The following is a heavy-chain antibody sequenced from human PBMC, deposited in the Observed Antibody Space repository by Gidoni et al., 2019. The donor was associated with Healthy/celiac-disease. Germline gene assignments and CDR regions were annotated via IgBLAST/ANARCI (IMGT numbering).Heavy chain of an antibody. V-gene: IGHV3-21*01. CDR2: ISSSSSYI. Sequence: EVQLVESVGGLVKPGGSLRLYCEASGVTFSSYSMNWVRQAPGKGLEWVASISSSSSYIYYADSVKGRFTISRDNAKNSLYLQMNSLRADDTAVYYCARDQDWGQGTLVTVS. CDR3: ARDQD. J-gene: IGHJ4*02. CDR1: GVTFSSYS.